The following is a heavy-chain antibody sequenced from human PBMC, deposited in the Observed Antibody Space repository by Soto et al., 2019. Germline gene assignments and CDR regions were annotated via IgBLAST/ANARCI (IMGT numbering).Heavy chain of an antibody. J-gene: IGHJ4*02. CDR1: GYTFPSYD. Sequence: ATVEVCCKASGYTFPSYDINWVRQATGQGLEWMGWMNPNSGNTGYAQKFQGRVTMTRNTSISTAYMELSSLRSEDTAVYYCARGTFSPNIVLMVYAIEEGFDYWGQGTLVTVSS. V-gene: IGHV1-8*01. CDR2: MNPNSGNT. CDR3: ARGTFSPNIVLMVYAIEEGFDY. D-gene: IGHD2-8*01.